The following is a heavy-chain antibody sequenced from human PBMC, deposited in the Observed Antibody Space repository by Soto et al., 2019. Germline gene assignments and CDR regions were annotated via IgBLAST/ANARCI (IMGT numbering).Heavy chain of an antibody. J-gene: IGHJ5*02. CDR1: GFTFSDHY. Sequence: PGGSLRLSCAASGFTFSDHYMDWVRQPPGKGLEWVGRSRNKANSYTTEYAASVRGRFTISRDDSKNSLYLQMNSLKTEDTAVYYCARDLGSWGQGTLVTVSS. CDR2: SRNKANSYTT. CDR3: ARDLGS. V-gene: IGHV3-72*01.